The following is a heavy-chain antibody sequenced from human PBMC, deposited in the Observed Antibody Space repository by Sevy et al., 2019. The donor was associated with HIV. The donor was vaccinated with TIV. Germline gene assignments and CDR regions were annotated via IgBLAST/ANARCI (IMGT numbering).Heavy chain of an antibody. V-gene: IGHV1-69*13. CDR3: ATEVVPTVTLGY. Sequence: ASVKVSCKASGVTFSSYVISWVRQAPGQGLEWLGGIIPRFGRPDYAQKFQGRVTISADESTSTAYMELSSLGSEDTAKYYCATEVVPTVTLGYWGQGTLVTVSS. J-gene: IGHJ4*02. CDR1: GVTFSSYV. CDR2: IIPRFGRP. D-gene: IGHD2-2*01.